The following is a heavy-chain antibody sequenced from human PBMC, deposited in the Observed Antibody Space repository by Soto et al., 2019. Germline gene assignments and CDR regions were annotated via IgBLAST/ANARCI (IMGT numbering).Heavy chain of an antibody. V-gene: IGHV1-69*13. D-gene: IGHD3-10*01. CDR1: GGTFSSYA. Sequence: SVKVSCKASGGTFSSYAISWVRQAPGQGLEWMGGIIPIFGTANYAQKFQGRVTITADESTSTAYMELSSLRSEDTAVYYCAREGDPYGSGSYYHYYGMDVWGQGTTVTVSS. J-gene: IGHJ6*02. CDR2: IIPIFGTA. CDR3: AREGDPYGSGSYYHYYGMDV.